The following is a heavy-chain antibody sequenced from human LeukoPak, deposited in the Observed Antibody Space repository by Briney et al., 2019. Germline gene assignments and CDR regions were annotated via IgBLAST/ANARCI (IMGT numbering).Heavy chain of an antibody. Sequence: PSETLSLTCTVSGGSISSYYWSWIRQPPGKGLEWIGHIYYSGSTNYNPSLKSRVTISVDTSKNQFSLKLSSVTAADTAVYYCARVTDIVVVVAAIGGAFDIWGQGTMVTVSS. V-gene: IGHV4-59*01. D-gene: IGHD2-15*01. CDR2: IYYSGST. CDR1: GGSISSYY. CDR3: ARVTDIVVVVAAIGGAFDI. J-gene: IGHJ3*02.